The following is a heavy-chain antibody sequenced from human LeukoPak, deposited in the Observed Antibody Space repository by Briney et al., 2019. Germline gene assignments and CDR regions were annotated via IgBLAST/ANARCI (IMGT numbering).Heavy chain of an antibody. Sequence: ASVKVSCKASNYSFTSYGISWVRQAPGQGLEWMAWINAYNGDTNYAQKLQGRVTLTTETSTSTAYMELRSLRSEDTAVYYCARASDIVATIRSRPLDYWGQGTLVTVSS. J-gene: IGHJ4*02. D-gene: IGHD5-12*01. CDR2: INAYNGDT. V-gene: IGHV1-18*01. CDR3: ARASDIVATIRSRPLDY. CDR1: NYSFTSYG.